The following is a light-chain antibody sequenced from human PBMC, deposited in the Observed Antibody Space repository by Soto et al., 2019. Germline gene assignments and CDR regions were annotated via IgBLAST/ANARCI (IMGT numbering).Light chain of an antibody. V-gene: IGLV2-23*01. CDR2: EGT. CDR3: CSYAGSSTS. Sequence: QSALTQPASVSGTPGQSITISCTGTSNDVESYNLVSWYQQHPGKAPKLMIYEGTKRPSGVSNRFSGSKSANTASLTISGLQAEDEAEYYCCSYAGSSTSFGGGTKLTVL. CDR1: SNDVESYNL. J-gene: IGLJ2*01.